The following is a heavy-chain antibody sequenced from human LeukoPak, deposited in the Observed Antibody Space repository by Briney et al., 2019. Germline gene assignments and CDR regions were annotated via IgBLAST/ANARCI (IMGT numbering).Heavy chain of an antibody. CDR2: ISSSSSYI. CDR1: GFTFSSYF. J-gene: IGHJ4*02. CDR3: ARAYCSGGSCYPFDY. V-gene: IGHV3-21*01. Sequence: GGSLRLSCAASGFTFSSYFMNWVRQAPGKGLEWASSISSSSSYIYYADSVKGRFTISRDNAKNSLYLQMNSLRAEDTAVYYCARAYCSGGSCYPFDYWGQGTLVTVSS. D-gene: IGHD2-15*01.